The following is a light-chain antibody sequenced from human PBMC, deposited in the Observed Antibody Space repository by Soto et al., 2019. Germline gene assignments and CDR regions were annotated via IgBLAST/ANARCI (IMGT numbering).Light chain of an antibody. J-gene: IGKJ1*01. CDR1: QSVSSN. Sequence: EIVMTQSPATLSVSPGERATLSCRASQSVSSNLAWYQQIPGQAPRLLFYGASTRATGIPARFSGSGSGTELTLTISSLQSEDFAVYYCQQYNKWPWTFGQGTKVEIK. CDR2: GAS. CDR3: QQYNKWPWT. V-gene: IGKV3-15*01.